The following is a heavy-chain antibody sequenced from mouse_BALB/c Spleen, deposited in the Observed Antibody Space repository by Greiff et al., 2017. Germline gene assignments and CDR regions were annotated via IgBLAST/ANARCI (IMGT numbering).Heavy chain of an antibody. D-gene: IGHD2-10*02. CDR3: ARQYGNYNYAMDY. Sequence: LQQSGGGLVQPGGSLKLSCAASGFTFSSYTMSWVRQTPEKRLEWVTYISNGGGSTYYPDTVKGRFTISRDNAKNTLYLQMSSLKSEDTAMYYCARQYGNYNYAMDYWGQGTSVTGSS. CDR2: ISNGGGST. V-gene: IGHV5-12-2*01. CDR1: GFTFSSYT. J-gene: IGHJ4*01.